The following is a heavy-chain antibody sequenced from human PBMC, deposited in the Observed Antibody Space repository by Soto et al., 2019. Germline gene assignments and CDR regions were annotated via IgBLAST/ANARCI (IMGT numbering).Heavy chain of an antibody. Sequence: PSETLSLTCTVSGGSISRYYWRWHRQPPGKGLEWIGSIYYSGSTNYNPSLKSRVTISVDTSKNQFSMELRYVPDEDTAVYYCERASQDYYDHRYYYYGMEVWGQGTTVT. D-gene: IGHD3-22*01. CDR2: IYYSGST. J-gene: IGHJ6*02. V-gene: IGHV4-59*01. CDR1: GGSISRYY. CDR3: ERASQDYYDHRYYYYGMEV.